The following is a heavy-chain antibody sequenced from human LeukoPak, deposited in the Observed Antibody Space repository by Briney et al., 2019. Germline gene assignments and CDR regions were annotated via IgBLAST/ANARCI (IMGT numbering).Heavy chain of an antibody. CDR3: ARDRVLSYCSGGSCYFGY. J-gene: IGHJ4*02. D-gene: IGHD2-15*01. V-gene: IGHV1-18*01. Sequence: ASVKVSCKASGYTCTSNGISWVRQAPGQGLEWMGWISAYNGNTNYAQKLQGRVTMTTDTSTSTAYMELRSLRSDDTAVYYCARDRVLSYCSGGSCYFGYWGQGTLVTVSS. CDR1: GYTCTSNG. CDR2: ISAYNGNT.